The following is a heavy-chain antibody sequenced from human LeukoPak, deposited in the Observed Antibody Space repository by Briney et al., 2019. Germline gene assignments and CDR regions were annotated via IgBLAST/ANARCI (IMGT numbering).Heavy chain of an antibody. CDR1: GFTFSSYG. D-gene: IGHD3-10*01. J-gene: IGHJ3*02. V-gene: IGHV3-30*18. CDR2: ISYDGSNK. CDR3: ANEYGSGSYMVGNAFDI. Sequence: GRSLRLSCAASGFTFSSYGMHWVRQAPGRGLEWVAVISYDGSNKYYADSVKGRFTISRDNSKNTLYLQMNSLRAEDTAVYYCANEYGSGSYMVGNAFDIWGQGTMVTVSS.